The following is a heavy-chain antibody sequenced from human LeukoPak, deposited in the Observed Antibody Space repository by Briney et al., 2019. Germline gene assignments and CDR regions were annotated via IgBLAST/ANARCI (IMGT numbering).Heavy chain of an antibody. CDR3: AKDAPRLVSYYYMDV. V-gene: IGHV3-30*18. CDR1: GFTFSSYG. J-gene: IGHJ6*03. Sequence: PGRSLRLSCAASGFTFSSYGMHWVRQAPGKGLEWVAVIPYDGSNKYYADSVKGRFTISRDNSKNTLYLQMNSLRAEDTAVYYCAKDAPRLVSYYYMDVWGKGTTVTVSS. CDR2: IPYDGSNK. D-gene: IGHD6-6*01.